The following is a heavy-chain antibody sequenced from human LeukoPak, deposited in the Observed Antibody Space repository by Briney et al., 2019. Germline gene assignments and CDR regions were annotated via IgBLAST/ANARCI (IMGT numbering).Heavy chain of an antibody. CDR2: IYNSGGT. D-gene: IGHD1-26*01. CDR1: GGSITSYY. J-gene: IGHJ5*02. Sequence: SETLSLTCTVSGGSITSYYWSWIRQPPGRGLEWIGNIYNSGGTNYNPSLKSRVTTSVDTSKNQFSLKLTSVTAADTAVYYCARYRGSSNSGSDPWGQGTLVTVSS. V-gene: IGHV4-59*01. CDR3: ARYRGSSNSGSDP.